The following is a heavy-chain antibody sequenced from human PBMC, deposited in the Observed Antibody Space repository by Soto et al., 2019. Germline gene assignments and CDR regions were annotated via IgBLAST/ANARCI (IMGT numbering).Heavy chain of an antibody. V-gene: IGHV1-46*02. J-gene: IGHJ6*02. D-gene: IGHD3-3*01. CDR3: ARHFGMVKDYYYYYGMDV. CDR1: GDTFKNFY. CDR2: ISPSGHTT. Sequence: QVQLVQSGAEVKKPVASANLSCKASGDTFKNFYLHWMRQAPGQGLEWLGMISPSGHTTTYPQKFKSRVTMTRDTATSTLYMELSNLRSEDTTIYYCARHFGMVKDYYYYYGMDVWGQGTTVTVSS.